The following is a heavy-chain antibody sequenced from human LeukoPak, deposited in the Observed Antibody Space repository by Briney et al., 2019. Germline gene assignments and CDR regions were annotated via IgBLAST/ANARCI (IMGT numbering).Heavy chain of an antibody. D-gene: IGHD3-9*01. CDR2: IIPIFGTA. J-gene: IGHJ4*02. CDR3: ARDRKRVLRYFDWLSD. CDR1: GGTFSSYA. V-gene: IGHV1-69*13. Sequence: SVKVSCKASGGTFSSYAISWVRQAPGQGLEWMGGIIPIFGTANYAQKFQGRVTITADESTSTAYMELSSLRSEDTAVYYCARDRKRVLRYFDWLSDWGQGTLVTVSS.